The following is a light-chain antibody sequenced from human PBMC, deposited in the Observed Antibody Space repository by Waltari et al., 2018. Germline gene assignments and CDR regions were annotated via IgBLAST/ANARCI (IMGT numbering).Light chain of an antibody. CDR2: NAS. J-gene: IGKJ2*01. V-gene: IGKV3-20*01. Sequence: EIVLTQSPGTLSLSPGERATLSCRARQNVGNKFLALYQHKPGQAPRLLIYNASRRATAIPDRFSGSGSGTDFTLTISRLEPEDFAVYYCQPYGNSPRYTFGQGTKVEMK. CDR3: QPYGNSPRYT. CDR1: QNVGNKF.